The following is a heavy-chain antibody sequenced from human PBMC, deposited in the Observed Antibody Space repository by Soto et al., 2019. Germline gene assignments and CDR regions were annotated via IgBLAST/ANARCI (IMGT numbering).Heavy chain of an antibody. CDR2: ISAYNGKT. CDR1: GYTFTRYG. J-gene: IGHJ6*02. CDR3: ATYYYGSGSQDYYGMDV. Sequence: QVQLVQSGAEVKKPGASVKVSCKASGYTFTRYGISWVRQAPGQGLEWMGWISAYNGKTNYAQKLQGRVTMTTDTSTSPAYMQLRSLRSDDTAVYYCATYYYGSGSQDYYGMDVWGQGTTVTVSS. D-gene: IGHD3-10*01. V-gene: IGHV1-18*01.